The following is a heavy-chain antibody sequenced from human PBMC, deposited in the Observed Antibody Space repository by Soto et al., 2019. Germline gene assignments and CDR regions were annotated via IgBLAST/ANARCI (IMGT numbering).Heavy chain of an antibody. J-gene: IGHJ3*02. Sequence: PGGSLRLSCAASGFTFSSHSMNWVRQAPGKGLEWVSSISSSSSYIYYADSVKGRFTISRDNAKNSLYLQMNSLRAEDTAVYYCARVTYDILTGYQGDAFDIWGQGTMVTVSS. D-gene: IGHD3-9*01. CDR3: ARVTYDILTGYQGDAFDI. V-gene: IGHV3-21*01. CDR2: ISSSSSYI. CDR1: GFTFSSHS.